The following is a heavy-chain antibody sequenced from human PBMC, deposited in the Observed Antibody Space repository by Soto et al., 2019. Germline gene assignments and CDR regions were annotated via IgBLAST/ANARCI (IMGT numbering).Heavy chain of an antibody. CDR3: TTPIGGPVDY. Sequence: WVRQAPGQGLEWMGIINPSGGSTSYAQKFQGRVTMTRDTSTSTVYMELSSLRSEDTAVYYCTTPIGGPVDYWGQGTMVTVSS. CDR2: INPSGGST. V-gene: IGHV1-46*01. D-gene: IGHD2-15*01. J-gene: IGHJ4*02.